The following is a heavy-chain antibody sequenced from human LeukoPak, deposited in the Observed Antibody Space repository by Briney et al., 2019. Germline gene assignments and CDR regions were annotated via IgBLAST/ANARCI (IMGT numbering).Heavy chain of an antibody. J-gene: IGHJ3*02. Sequence: PGGSLGLSCAASGFTFSSYWMSWVRQAPGKGLEWVANIKQDGSEKYYVDSVKGRFTISRDNAKNSLYLQMNSLRAEDTAVYYCARRRDGYNQGNAFDIWGQGTMVTVSS. CDR2: IKQDGSEK. CDR3: ARRRDGYNQGNAFDI. V-gene: IGHV3-7*01. D-gene: IGHD5-24*01. CDR1: GFTFSSYW.